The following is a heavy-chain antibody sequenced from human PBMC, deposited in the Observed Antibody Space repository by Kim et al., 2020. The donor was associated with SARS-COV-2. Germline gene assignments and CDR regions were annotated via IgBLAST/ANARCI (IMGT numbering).Heavy chain of an antibody. CDR1: GGSFSGYY. CDR3: ARGLITMVRGVILPKQARYGMDV. V-gene: IGHV4-34*01. Sequence: SETLSLTCAVYGGSFSGYYWSWIRQPPGKGLEWIGEINHSGSTNYNPSLKSRVTISVDTSKNQFSLKLSSVTAADTAVYYCARGLITMVRGVILPKQARYGMDVWGQGTTVTVSS. J-gene: IGHJ6*02. D-gene: IGHD3-10*01. CDR2: INHSGST.